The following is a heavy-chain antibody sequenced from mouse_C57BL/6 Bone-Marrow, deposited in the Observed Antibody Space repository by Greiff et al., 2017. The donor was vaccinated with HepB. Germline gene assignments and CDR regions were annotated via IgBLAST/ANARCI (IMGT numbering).Heavy chain of an antibody. CDR1: GYTFTSYW. D-gene: IGHD2-3*01. CDR2: IDPSDSYT. CDR3: ANLYDGYPAWFAY. Sequence: QVQLQQPGAELVKPGASVKLSCKASGYTFTSYWMQWVKQRPGQGLEWIGVIDPSDSYTNYNQKFKGKATLTVDTSSSTAYMQLSSLTSEDSAVYYCANLYDGYPAWFAYWGQGTLVTVSA. V-gene: IGHV1-50*01. J-gene: IGHJ3*01.